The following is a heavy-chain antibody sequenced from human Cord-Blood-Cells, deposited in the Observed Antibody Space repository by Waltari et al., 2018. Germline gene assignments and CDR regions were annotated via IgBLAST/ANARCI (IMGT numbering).Heavy chain of an antibody. Sequence: QVQLVQSGAEVKKPGASVKVSCKASGYTFTGYYMHWVRQAPGQGLEWMGRINPNSGGTNYAQKFQGRVTMTRDTSISTAYVELSSLRSDDTAVYYCAGEFGDYYYYYGMDVRGQGTTVTVSS. D-gene: IGHD4-17*01. V-gene: IGHV1-2*06. CDR1: GYTFTGYY. J-gene: IGHJ6*02. CDR2: INPNSGGT. CDR3: AGEFGDYYYYYGMDV.